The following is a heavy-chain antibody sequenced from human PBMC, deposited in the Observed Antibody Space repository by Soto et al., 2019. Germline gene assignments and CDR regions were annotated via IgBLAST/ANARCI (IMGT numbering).Heavy chain of an antibody. Sequence: GASVKVSCKTSGATFSSYAITWVRQAPGQGLDWMGGIIPMFGTTNYAQKFQGRVTITADESTSTAYMELSSLRSEDTAVYYCARGDEQWLLPYYGMDVWGQGTTVTVSS. D-gene: IGHD6-19*01. V-gene: IGHV1-69*13. CDR1: GATFSSYA. CDR2: IIPMFGTT. CDR3: ARGDEQWLLPYYGMDV. J-gene: IGHJ6*02.